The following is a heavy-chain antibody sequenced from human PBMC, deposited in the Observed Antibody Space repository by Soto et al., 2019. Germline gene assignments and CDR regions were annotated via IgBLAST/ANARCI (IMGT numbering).Heavy chain of an antibody. CDR1: GGTFSSYA. V-gene: IGHV1-69*13. J-gene: IGHJ3*02. CDR2: IIPIFGTA. D-gene: IGHD6-6*01. CDR3: AREYSSSDDAFDI. Sequence: SVKVSCKASGGTFSSYAISWVRQAPGQGLEWMGGIIPIFGTANYAQKFQGRVTITADESTSTAYMELSSLRSEDTAVYYCAREYSSSDDAFDICGQGTMVTVSS.